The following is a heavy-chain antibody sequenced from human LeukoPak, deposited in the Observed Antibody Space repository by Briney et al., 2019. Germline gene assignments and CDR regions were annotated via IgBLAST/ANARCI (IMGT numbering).Heavy chain of an antibody. CDR3: ARELYDSSGYYYSY. CDR1: GGSISPYY. Sequence: PSETLSLTCTVSGGSISPYYWSWIRQSPGKGLEWIGYIYYRGSTDYNPSLKSRVTISVDTSKNQFSLKLGSVTAADTAVYYCARELYDSSGYYYSYWGQGTLVTVSS. CDR2: IYYRGST. D-gene: IGHD3-22*01. V-gene: IGHV4-59*12. J-gene: IGHJ4*02.